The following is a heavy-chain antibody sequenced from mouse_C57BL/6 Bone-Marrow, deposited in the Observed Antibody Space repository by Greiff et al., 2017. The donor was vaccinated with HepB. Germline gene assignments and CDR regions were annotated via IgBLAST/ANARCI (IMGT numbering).Heavy chain of an antibody. CDR2: IYPSDSET. CDR1: GYTFTSYW. J-gene: IGHJ2*01. Sequence: QVQLKQPGAELVRPGSSVKLSCKASGYTFTSYWMDWVKQRPGQGLEWIGNIYPSDSETHYNQKFKDKATLTVDKSSSTAYMQLSSLTSEDSAVYYCARLYYGSSFYYFDYWGQGTTLTVSS. V-gene: IGHV1-61*01. D-gene: IGHD1-1*01. CDR3: ARLYYGSSFYYFDY.